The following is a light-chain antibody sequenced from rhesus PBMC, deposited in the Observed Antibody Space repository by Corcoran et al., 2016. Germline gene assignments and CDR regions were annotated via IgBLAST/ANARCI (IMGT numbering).Light chain of an antibody. J-gene: IGKJ4*01. V-gene: IGKV1-44*02. CDR2: DAS. CDR1: QTISSY. Sequence: DIQMTQSPSSLSASVGDRVTITCRASQTISSYLACYQQKPGKVPKLLIYDASSLESGVPSRFMGSGSGTDFTLTISSLQPEDFATYYCQQHNSHPLTFGGGTKVEIK. CDR3: QQHNSHPLT.